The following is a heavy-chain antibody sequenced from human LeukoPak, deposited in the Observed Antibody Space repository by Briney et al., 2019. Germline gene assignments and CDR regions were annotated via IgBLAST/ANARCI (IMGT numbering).Heavy chain of an antibody. CDR1: GFTFSSYG. J-gene: IGHJ3*02. D-gene: IGHD3-22*01. CDR2: IWYDGSNK. V-gene: IGHV3-33*01. CDR3: VREAATDYYDTSGYYRQTELFDI. Sequence: GRSLRLSCAASGFTFSSYGMHWVRQAPGKGLEWVAVIWYDGSNKYYADSVKGRFTISRDNSKNTLYPQMNSLRAEDTAVYYCVREAATDYYDTSGYYRQTELFDIWGQGTMVTVSS.